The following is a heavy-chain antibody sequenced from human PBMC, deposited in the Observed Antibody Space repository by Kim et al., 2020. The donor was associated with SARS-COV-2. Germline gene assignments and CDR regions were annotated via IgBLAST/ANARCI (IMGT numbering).Heavy chain of an antibody. CDR1: GFTVSSNY. D-gene: IGHD3-10*01. V-gene: IGHV3-53*01. Sequence: GGSLRLSCAASGFTVSSNYMSWVRQAPGKGLEWVSVIYSGGSTYYADSVKGRFTISRDNSKNTLYLQMNSLRAEDTAVYYCASAGSGSGSYGMYYYYYYGMDVWGQGTTVTVSS. J-gene: IGHJ6*02. CDR3: ASAGSGSGSYGMYYYYYYGMDV. CDR2: IYSGGST.